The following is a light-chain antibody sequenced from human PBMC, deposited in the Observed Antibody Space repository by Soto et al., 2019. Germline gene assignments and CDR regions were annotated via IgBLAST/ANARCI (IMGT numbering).Light chain of an antibody. CDR2: GAS. Sequence: EIVLTQSPGTLSASPGERATLSCRASQSVSNNLRWYQQKPGQAPRLLIYGASTRATGIPARFSGGGSGTEFTLTISRLEPEDLAVYYCQQYGSSPETFGQGTKVDIK. CDR1: QSVSNN. V-gene: IGKV3-20*01. J-gene: IGKJ1*01. CDR3: QQYGSSPET.